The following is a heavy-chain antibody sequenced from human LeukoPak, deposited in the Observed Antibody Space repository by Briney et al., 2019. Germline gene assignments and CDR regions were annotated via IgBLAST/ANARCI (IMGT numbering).Heavy chain of an antibody. D-gene: IGHD2-15*01. CDR2: IDPSDSYT. V-gene: IGHV5-10-1*01. CDR3: ARLGIYCSCGSCLLQRNFDY. J-gene: IGHJ4*02. CDR1: GYIFTSYW. Sequence: GESLRISCKGSGYIFTSYWITWVRQMPGKGLEWMGRIDPSDSYTSHSPSFQGHVTISADKSITTAYLQWNSLKASDTAMYYCARLGIYCSCGSCLLQRNFDYWGQGTLVTVSS.